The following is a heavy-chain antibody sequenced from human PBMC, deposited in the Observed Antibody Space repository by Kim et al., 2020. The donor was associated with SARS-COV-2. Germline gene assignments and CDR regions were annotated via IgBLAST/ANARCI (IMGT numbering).Heavy chain of an antibody. V-gene: IGHV4-59*01. D-gene: IGHD2-2*01. CDR3: ARYAQAAGCSKWFDP. J-gene: IGHJ5*02. CDR2: IYYNGNT. CDR1: GASITYYY. Sequence: SETLSLTCTVSGASITYYYWSWIRQPPGKGLEWIGYIYYNGNTDYNPSLRSRVTMSVDTSKTQFFLNVSSVTAADTAVYYCARYAQAAGCSKWFDPWGQGTLVTVSS.